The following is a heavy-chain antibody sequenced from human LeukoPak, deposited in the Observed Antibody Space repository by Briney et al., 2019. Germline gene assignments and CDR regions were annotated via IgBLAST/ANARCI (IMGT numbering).Heavy chain of an antibody. Sequence: GGSLRLSCVASGITFRSSSMHWVRQAPGKGLEGLAFIRFDGSTKYYADSVKGRFTVSRDNSKSPLYLQMNSLRAADTAVYSCAQPAFWGQGNLVTVSS. J-gene: IGHJ4*02. CDR2: IRFDGSTK. CDR3: AQPAF. V-gene: IGHV3-30*02. CDR1: GITFRSSS.